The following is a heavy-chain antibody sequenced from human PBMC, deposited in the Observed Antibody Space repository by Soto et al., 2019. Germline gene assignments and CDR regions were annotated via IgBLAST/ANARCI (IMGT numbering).Heavy chain of an antibody. J-gene: IGHJ4*02. CDR1: GFPFIYAW. Sequence: PGGSLRLSCAASGFPFIYAWMNWVRQALGKGLEWVGRIKSKTDGGTIDYAAPVKGRFTISRDDSKNTLYLQMNSPNTEDTAVYYCTTELAGARWYWGQGTLVTVSS. CDR2: IKSKTDGGTI. CDR3: TTELAGARWY. V-gene: IGHV3-15*07. D-gene: IGHD1-26*01.